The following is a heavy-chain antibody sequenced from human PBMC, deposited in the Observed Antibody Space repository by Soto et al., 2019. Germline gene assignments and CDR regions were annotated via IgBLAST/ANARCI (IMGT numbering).Heavy chain of an antibody. J-gene: IGHJ6*02. Sequence: QVQLQESGPGLVKPSETLSLTCTVSGGSVNSGSYFWRWIRQPPGKGLEWIGYIDYSGSTNYNPSLKRRVTISLDTSKNQFSLKLNSVTAADTAVYYCVRDKRFYGLDVWGQGTTVTVSS. V-gene: IGHV4-61*01. D-gene: IGHD3-3*01. CDR3: VRDKRFYGLDV. CDR1: GGSVNSGSYF. CDR2: IDYSGST.